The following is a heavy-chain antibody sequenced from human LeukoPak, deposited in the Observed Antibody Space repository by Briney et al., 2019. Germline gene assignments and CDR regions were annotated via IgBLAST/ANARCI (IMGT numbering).Heavy chain of an antibody. CDR3: ALIGAIDS. CDR2: INPNDGGT. J-gene: IGHJ4*02. CDR1: GGTFNNYA. V-gene: IGHV1-2*02. Sequence: GSSVKVSCKASGGTFNNYAINWVRQAPGQGLEWMGWINPNDGGTNYAQKFRGSVTMTRDTSISTVYMEVSRLRSDDTAVYYCALIGAIDSWGQGTLVTVSS.